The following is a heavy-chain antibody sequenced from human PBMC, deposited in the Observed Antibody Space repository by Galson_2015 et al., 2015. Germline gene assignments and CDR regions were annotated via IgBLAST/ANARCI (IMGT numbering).Heavy chain of an antibody. Sequence: SLRLSCAASGFTFSGYAMSWVRQAPGKGLEWVSAISKSGRDTYYADSVKGRFTISRDNSKNTLYLQMNSLRAEDTAVYYCAKVMGYGSGNSRYYFDYWGQGTLVTVSS. CDR2: ISKSGRDT. J-gene: IGHJ4*02. D-gene: IGHD3-10*01. CDR3: AKVMGYGSGNSRYYFDY. V-gene: IGHV3-23*01. CDR1: GFTFSGYA.